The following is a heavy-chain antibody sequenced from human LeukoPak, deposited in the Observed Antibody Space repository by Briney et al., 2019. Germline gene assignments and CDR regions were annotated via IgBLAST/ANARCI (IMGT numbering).Heavy chain of an antibody. Sequence: PGGSLRLSCTASGFTFGDYAMSWFRQAPGKGLEWVGFIRSKAYGGTTEYAASVKGRFTISRDDSKSIAYLQMNSLKTEDTAVYYCTRVPYAGIAAAAPFVYWGQGTLVTVSS. D-gene: IGHD6-13*01. V-gene: IGHV3-49*03. J-gene: IGHJ4*02. CDR3: TRVPYAGIAAAAPFVY. CDR1: GFTFGDYA. CDR2: IRSKAYGGTT.